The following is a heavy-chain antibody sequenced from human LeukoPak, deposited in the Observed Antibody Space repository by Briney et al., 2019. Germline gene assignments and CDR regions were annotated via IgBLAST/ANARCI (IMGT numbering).Heavy chain of an antibody. J-gene: IGHJ3*02. CDR1: GFTFSSYG. CDR2: IWYDGSNK. CDR3: ARVLAAAGTSYAFDI. Sequence: PGGSLRLSCAASGFTFSSYGMHWVRQAPGKGLEGVAVIWYDGSNKYYADSVKGRFNISRDNSKNTLYLQMNSLRAEDTAVYYCARVLAAAGTSYAFDIWGQGTMVTVPS. V-gene: IGHV3-33*01. D-gene: IGHD6-13*01.